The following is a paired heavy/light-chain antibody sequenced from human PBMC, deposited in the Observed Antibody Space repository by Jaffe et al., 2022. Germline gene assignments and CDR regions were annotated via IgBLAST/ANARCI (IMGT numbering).Heavy chain of an antibody. D-gene: IGHD6-13*01. J-gene: IGHJ4*02. CDR1: GFTFSSYG. Sequence: QVQLVESGGGVVQPGGSLRLSCAASGFTFSSYGMHWVRQAPGKGLEWVASIRFDGTIKFHADSVKGRLTISRDNSKNTLYLQMNSLRTEDTAVYYCVPGGIAAAATLERTLTVGPTDYWGQGTLVTVSS. CDR3: VPGGIAAAATLERTLTVGPTDY. CDR2: IRFDGTIK. V-gene: IGHV3-30*02.
Light chain of an antibody. Sequence: QTVVTQEPSLTVSPGGTVTLTCASSTGPVTSGYYPNWFQQKPGQAPRALIYSTSNKHSWTPARFSGSLLGGKAALTLSGVQPEDEAEYYCLLQYGGAQSWVFGGGTKLTVL. CDR2: STS. V-gene: IGLV7-43*01. J-gene: IGLJ3*02. CDR3: LLQYGGAQSWV. CDR1: TGPVTSGYY.